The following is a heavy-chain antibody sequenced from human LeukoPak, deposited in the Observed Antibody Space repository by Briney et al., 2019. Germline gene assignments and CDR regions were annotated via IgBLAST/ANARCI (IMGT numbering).Heavy chain of an antibody. CDR2: IIPILGIA. V-gene: IGHV1-69*04. Sequence: SVKVSCKASGGTFSSYAISWVRQAPGQGLEWMGRIIPILGIANYAQKFQGRVTITADKSTSTAYMELSSLRSEDTAVYYCARGPRRCSGGSCFNYYYYYGMDVWGQGTTVTVSS. D-gene: IGHD2-15*01. J-gene: IGHJ6*02. CDR3: ARGPRRCSGGSCFNYYYYYGMDV. CDR1: GGTFSSYA.